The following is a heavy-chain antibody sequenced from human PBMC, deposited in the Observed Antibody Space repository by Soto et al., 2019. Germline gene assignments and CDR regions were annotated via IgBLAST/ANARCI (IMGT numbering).Heavy chain of an antibody. CDR1: GFTFSNYA. CDR2: VWHGGSSK. V-gene: IGHV3-33*06. CDR3: AKKMLADTICYHPKDVFDM. Sequence: QVQLVESGGGVVKPGRSLRLSCAASGFTFSNYAMHWVRQSPGKGQEWVAVVWHGGSSKYYTDSVKGRFTVSRDNSKNTVYLQMDSMRAEETAMYYCAKKMLADTICYHPKDVFDMWGQGTMVTVTS. D-gene: IGHD3-22*01. J-gene: IGHJ3*02.